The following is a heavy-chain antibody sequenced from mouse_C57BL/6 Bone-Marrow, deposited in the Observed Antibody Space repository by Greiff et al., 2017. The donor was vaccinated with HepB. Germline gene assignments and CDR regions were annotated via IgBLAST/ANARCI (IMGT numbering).Heavy chain of an antibody. J-gene: IGHJ1*03. CDR1: GYTFTDHS. CDR2: IYPSDGST. V-gene: IGHV1-78*01. CDR3: ARYYCYGSASYWYFAV. Sequence: VQLQQSDAELVKPGASVKISCKVSGYTFTDHSIHWMKQRPEQGLEWIGYIYPSDGSTKYNEKFKGKATLTADKSSSTAYMKLNSLTSEDSAVYVCARYYCYGSASYWYFAVWGTGTTVTVSS. D-gene: IGHD1-1*01.